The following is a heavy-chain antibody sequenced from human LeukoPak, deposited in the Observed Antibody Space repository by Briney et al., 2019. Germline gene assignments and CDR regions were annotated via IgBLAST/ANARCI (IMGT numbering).Heavy chain of an antibody. Sequence: ASVKVSCKASRYTFTGYYMHWVRQAPGQGLEWMGWINPNSGVTDYAQDFQGRVTMTRDTSISTAYVELSRLRSDDTAVYYCARGAPPYYDILTGYYNVRYFDYWGQGTLVTVSS. CDR1: RYTFTGYY. V-gene: IGHV1-2*02. CDR3: ARGAPPYYDILTGYYNVRYFDY. J-gene: IGHJ4*02. D-gene: IGHD3-9*01. CDR2: INPNSGVT.